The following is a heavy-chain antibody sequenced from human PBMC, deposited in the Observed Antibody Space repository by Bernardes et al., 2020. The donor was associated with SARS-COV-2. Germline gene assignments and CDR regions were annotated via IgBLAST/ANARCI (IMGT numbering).Heavy chain of an antibody. Sequence: GGSLRLSCAASGFTFSKYGVHWVRQAPGKGLEWVSAIWSDGSNKYYADSVKGRFTISRDNSKSTLYLQMNSLRAEDTAVYYCARDSLYSTSSLGGYWGQGTLVTVSS. CDR2: IWSDGSNK. CDR3: ARDSLYSTSSLGGY. D-gene: IGHD6-6*01. J-gene: IGHJ4*02. V-gene: IGHV3-33*08. CDR1: GFTFSKYG.